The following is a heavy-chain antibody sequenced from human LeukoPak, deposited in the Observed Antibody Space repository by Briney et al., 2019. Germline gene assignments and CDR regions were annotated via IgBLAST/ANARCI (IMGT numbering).Heavy chain of an antibody. CDR1: GFTFSSYG. CDR3: ARDKRDTVTGWGYYYYYMDV. V-gene: IGHV3-33*01. Sequence: GGSLRLSRASTGFTFSSYGMHWVRQAPGKGLEWVAVIWYDGSNKYYADSVKGRFTISRDNSKNTLYLQMNSLRAEDTAVYYCARDKRDTVTGWGYYYYYMDVWGKGTTVTVSS. D-gene: IGHD4-11*01. J-gene: IGHJ6*03. CDR2: IWYDGSNK.